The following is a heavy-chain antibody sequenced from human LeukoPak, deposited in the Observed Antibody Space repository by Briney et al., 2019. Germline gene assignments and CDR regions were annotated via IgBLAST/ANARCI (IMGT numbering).Heavy chain of an antibody. J-gene: IGHJ5*02. CDR2: ISSSGSTI. CDR3: ARDYYGSGSYWDWFDP. D-gene: IGHD3-10*01. V-gene: IGHV3-11*04. CDR1: GFTFSNAW. Sequence: GGSLRLSCAASGFTFSNAWMSWVRQAPGKGLEWVSYISSSGSTIYYADSVKGRFTISRDNAKNSLYLQMNSLRAEDTAVYYCARDYYGSGSYWDWFDPWGQGTLVTVSS.